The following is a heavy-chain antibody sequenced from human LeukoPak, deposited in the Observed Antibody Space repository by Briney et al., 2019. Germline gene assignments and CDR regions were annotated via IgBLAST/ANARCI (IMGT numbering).Heavy chain of an antibody. Sequence: PGGSLRLSCAASGFTVNSNYMSWVRQAPGKGLEWISLIYSGGNTYYPDSVKGRFTISRDNSKNTLFLQMNSLRAEDTAVYYCARGPAACTNICYGYLDYWGQGTLVTVSS. D-gene: IGHD2-2*01. CDR3: ARGPAACTNICYGYLDY. CDR2: IYSGGNT. J-gene: IGHJ4*02. CDR1: GFTVNSNY. V-gene: IGHV3-53*01.